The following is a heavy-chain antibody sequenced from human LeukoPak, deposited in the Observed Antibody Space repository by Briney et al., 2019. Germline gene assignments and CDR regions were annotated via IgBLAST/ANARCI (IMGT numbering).Heavy chain of an antibody. D-gene: IGHD2-2*01. Sequence: SVKLSCKASGGTFSSYAISWVRQAPGQGLEWMGGIIPIFGTANYAQKFQGRVTITADKSTSTAYMELSSLRSEDTAVYYCARVRSDCSSTSCYVRSYYYYMDVWGKGTTVTVSS. CDR2: IIPIFGTA. V-gene: IGHV1-69*06. CDR1: GGTFSSYA. J-gene: IGHJ6*03. CDR3: ARVRSDCSSTSCYVRSYYYYMDV.